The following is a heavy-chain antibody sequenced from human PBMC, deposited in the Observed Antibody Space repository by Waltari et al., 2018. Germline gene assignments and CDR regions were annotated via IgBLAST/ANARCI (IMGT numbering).Heavy chain of an antibody. V-gene: IGHV3-66*01. CDR1: GFTVSSNY. CDR3: ARGAPTTVTTHYYYYYGMDV. D-gene: IGHD4-17*01. CDR2: IYSGGST. Sequence: EVQLVESGGGLVQPGGSLRLSCAASGFTVSSNYMSWVRHAPGKGMEWVSVIYSGGSTYYADSVKGRFTISRDNSKNTLYLQMNSLRAEDTAVYYCARGAPTTVTTHYYYYYGMDVWGQGTTVTVSS. J-gene: IGHJ6*02.